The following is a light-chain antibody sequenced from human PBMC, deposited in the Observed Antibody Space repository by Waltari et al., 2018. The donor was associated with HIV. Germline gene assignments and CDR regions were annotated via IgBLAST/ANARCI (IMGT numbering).Light chain of an antibody. CDR2: GAS. Sequence: ETVMTQSPVTPSVSLGDRATLSCRASQSVGTNVTWYLRKSGQAPRLLIYGASTRATAIPARFSGSGSGTEFTLTSTSLQSDDYATYYCQQYQTWPLPFGPGTTVDI. V-gene: IGKV3-15*01. CDR1: QSVGTN. J-gene: IGKJ3*01. CDR3: QQYQTWPLP.